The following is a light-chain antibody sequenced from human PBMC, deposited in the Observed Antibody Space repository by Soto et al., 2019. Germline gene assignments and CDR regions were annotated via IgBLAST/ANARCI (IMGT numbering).Light chain of an antibody. J-gene: IGKJ1*01. V-gene: IGKV1-5*01. CDR2: DAS. Sequence: DIQITQSPSSLSASVGDRVTITCRASQSISSWLAWYQQKPGKAPKLLIYDASSLESGVPSRCSGSGSGTEFTLTISSLQPDDFATYYYQQYNSYWTFGQGTQVDIK. CDR1: QSISSW. CDR3: QQYNSYWT.